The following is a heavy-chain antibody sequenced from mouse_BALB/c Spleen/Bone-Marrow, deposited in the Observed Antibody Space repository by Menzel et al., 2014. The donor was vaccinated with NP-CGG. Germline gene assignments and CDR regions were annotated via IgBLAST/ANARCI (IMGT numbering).Heavy chain of an antibody. J-gene: IGHJ3*01. Sequence: EVKLVESGGGLVQPGGSLKLSCAASGFDFSRYWMSWARQAPGKGLQWIGEINPESNTINYSPSLKDKFIISRDNAKNTLYLQMSKVKSEDAALYCCARLGYYGWFAYWGQGTLVTVSA. CDR1: GFDFSRYW. CDR3: ARLGYYGWFAY. D-gene: IGHD2-3*01. V-gene: IGHV4-1*02. CDR2: INPESNTI.